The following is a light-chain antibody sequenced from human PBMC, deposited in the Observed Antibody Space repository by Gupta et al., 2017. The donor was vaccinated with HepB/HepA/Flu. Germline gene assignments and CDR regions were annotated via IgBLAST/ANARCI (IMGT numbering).Light chain of an antibody. CDR2: DAS. Sequence: IVLTQSPATLSLSPGERATLSCRTSESVSRYLAWYQQKPGQAPRLLIYDASNRATGIPARFSGSGSGTDFTLTISSLEPEDFGVYYCQQRSVWVTFGGGTRVEIK. V-gene: IGKV3-11*01. CDR1: ESVSRY. J-gene: IGKJ4*01. CDR3: QQRSVWVT.